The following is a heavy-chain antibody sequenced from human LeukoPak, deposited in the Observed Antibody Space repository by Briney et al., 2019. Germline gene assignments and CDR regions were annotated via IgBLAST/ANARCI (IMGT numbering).Heavy chain of an antibody. J-gene: IGHJ4*02. CDR3: ARRSVSNNYFDY. V-gene: IGHV5-51*01. Sequence: GESLKIPCKGSGYTFNNYWIAWVRQMPGKGLEWMGIVYPGDSDTKYSPSFQGQVTISVDKSISTAYLQWHSLKASDTAMFYCARRSVSNNYFDYWGQGTLVTVSS. CDR1: GYTFNNYW. D-gene: IGHD5/OR15-5a*01. CDR2: VYPGDSDT.